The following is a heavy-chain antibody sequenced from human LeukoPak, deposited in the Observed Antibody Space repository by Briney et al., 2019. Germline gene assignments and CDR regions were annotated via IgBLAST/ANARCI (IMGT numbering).Heavy chain of an antibody. CDR1: GDSISSYY. CDR3: ARGRCSSGDCLSFDY. V-gene: IGHV4-59*01. CDR2: IYYSGST. D-gene: IGHD2-21*02. J-gene: IGHJ4*02. Sequence: SETLSLTCTLSGDSISSYYWSWIRQPPGKGLEWIGYIYYSGSTNYNPSLKSRVTMSVDTSKNQFSLKLTSVTAADTAVYYCARGRCSSGDCLSFDYWGQGTLVTVSS.